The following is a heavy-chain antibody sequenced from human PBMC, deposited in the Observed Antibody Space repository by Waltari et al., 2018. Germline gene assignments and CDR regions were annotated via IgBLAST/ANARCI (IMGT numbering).Heavy chain of an antibody. J-gene: IGHJ1*01. CDR3: GRIAFGDDGGYFQY. D-gene: IGHD4-17*01. CDR2: MQYRGST. V-gene: IGHV4-39*01. Sequence: QLQLQESGPGLVRPSETLSPPCTVSGGSITTNYTWAWIRQPPGKGLEWMGNMQYRGSTFYNPSLMSRVTISLDTSKNQFSLTLTSVDAADTAVYFCGRIAFGDDGGYFQYWGQGTLVTVSS. CDR1: GGSITTNYT.